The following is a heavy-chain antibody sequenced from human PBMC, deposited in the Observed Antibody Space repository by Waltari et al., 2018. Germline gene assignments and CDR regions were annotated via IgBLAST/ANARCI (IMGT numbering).Heavy chain of an antibody. Sequence: EVQLLESGGGLVQPGGSLRLSCGASGFTLSSYAMSWVRPVPGKGLEWVSAAGGSDGRTYYADSGKGRFTISRDNSKNTLYLQMNSLRAEDTAVYYCAREVWQQLVKMVGWFDPWGQGTLVTVSS. CDR1: GFTLSSYA. V-gene: IGHV3-23*01. D-gene: IGHD6-13*01. CDR3: AREVWQQLVKMVGWFDP. CDR2: AGGSDGRT. J-gene: IGHJ5*02.